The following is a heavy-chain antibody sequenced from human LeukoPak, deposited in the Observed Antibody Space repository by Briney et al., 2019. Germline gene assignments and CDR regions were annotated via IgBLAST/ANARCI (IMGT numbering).Heavy chain of an antibody. J-gene: IGHJ4*02. CDR1: GGSFSGYY. V-gene: IGHV4-34*01. CDR2: INHSGST. CDR3: ARGYAFWSGYYFDY. D-gene: IGHD3-3*01. Sequence: SETLSLTCAVYGGSFSGYYWSWIRQPPGKGLEWIGEINHSGSTNYNPSLKSRVTISVDTSKNQISLKLSSVTAADTAMYYCARGYAFWSGYYFDYWGQGTLVTVSS.